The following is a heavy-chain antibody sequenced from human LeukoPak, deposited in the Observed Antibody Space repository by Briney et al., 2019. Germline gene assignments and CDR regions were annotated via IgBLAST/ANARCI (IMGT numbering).Heavy chain of an antibody. J-gene: IGHJ4*02. CDR2: ISYDGSNK. V-gene: IGHV3-30*04. CDR3: ATSLGTSDY. CDR1: GFTFSSYA. D-gene: IGHD7-27*01. Sequence: PGRSLRLSCAASGFTFSSYAMHWVRQAPGKGLEWVAVISYDGSNKYYADSVKGRFTISRDYSKNTLYLQMDSLRAEDTAVYYCATSLGTSDYWGQGTLVTVSS.